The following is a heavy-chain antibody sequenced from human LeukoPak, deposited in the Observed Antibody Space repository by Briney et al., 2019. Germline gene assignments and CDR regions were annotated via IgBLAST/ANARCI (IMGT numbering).Heavy chain of an antibody. CDR1: GFTFDDYA. CDR3: AKDRSSGWYRDFDY. J-gene: IGHJ4*02. V-gene: IGHV3-9*01. D-gene: IGHD6-19*01. Sequence: PGRSLRLSCAASGFTFDDYAMHWVRQAPGKGLEWVSGISWNSGSIGYADSVKGRFTISRDNAKNSLYLQMNSLRAEDTALYYCAKDRSSGWYRDFDYWGQGTLVTVSS. CDR2: ISWNSGSI.